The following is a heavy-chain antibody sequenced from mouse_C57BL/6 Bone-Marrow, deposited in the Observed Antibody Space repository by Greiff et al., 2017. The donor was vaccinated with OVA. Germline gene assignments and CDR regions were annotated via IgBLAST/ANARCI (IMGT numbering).Heavy chain of an antibody. CDR1: GYSFTDYN. CDR2: INPNYGTT. CDR3: AFYYGSSYRYFDV. Sequence: VQLKQSGPELVKPGASVKISCKASGYSFTDYNMNWVKQSNGKSLEWIGVINPNYGTTSYNQKYKGKATLTVDQSSSTAYMQLNSLTSEDAAVYCCAFYYGSSYRYFDVWGTGTTVTVSS. D-gene: IGHD1-1*01. V-gene: IGHV1-39*01. J-gene: IGHJ1*03.